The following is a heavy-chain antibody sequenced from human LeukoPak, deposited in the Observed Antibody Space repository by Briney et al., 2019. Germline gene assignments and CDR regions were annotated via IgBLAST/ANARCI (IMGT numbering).Heavy chain of an antibody. D-gene: IGHD6-13*01. CDR2: IYTSGST. CDR1: GGSISSYY. Sequence: SETLPLTCTVSGGSISSYYWSWIRQPAGKGLEWIGRIYTSGSTNYNPSLKSRVTMSVDTSKNQFSLKLSSVTAADTAVYYCARDLTNSWSIHNWFDPWGQGTLVTVSS. CDR3: ARDLTNSWSIHNWFDP. V-gene: IGHV4-4*07. J-gene: IGHJ5*02.